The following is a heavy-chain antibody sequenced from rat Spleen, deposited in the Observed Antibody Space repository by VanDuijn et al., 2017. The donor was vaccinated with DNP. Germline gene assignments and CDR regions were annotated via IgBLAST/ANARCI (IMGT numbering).Heavy chain of an antibody. CDR2: ISYDGSST. CDR1: GFTFSDYN. Sequence: EVQLVESGGGLVQPGRSLKLSCAGSGFTFSDYNMVWVRQAPKKGLEWVATISYDGSSTSYRDSVKGRFTISRDNAKNTLYLQMNSLRSEDMATYYCARHGTYYGYRGYFDYWGQGVMVTVSS. J-gene: IGHJ2*01. D-gene: IGHD1-9*01. V-gene: IGHV5-7*01. CDR3: ARHGTYYGYRGYFDY.